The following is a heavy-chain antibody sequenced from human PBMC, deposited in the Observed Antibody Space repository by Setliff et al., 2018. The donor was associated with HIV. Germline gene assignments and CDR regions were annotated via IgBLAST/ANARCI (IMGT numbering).Heavy chain of an antibody. CDR1: GGSISSYY. V-gene: IGHV4-59*12. CDR3: AREAGHGSSLYYFDY. D-gene: IGHD6-13*01. Sequence: SETLSLTCTVSGGSISSYYWSWTRQPPGKGLEWIGYIDYSGSTKYNPSLKSRVTISVDTSKNQFSLKLSSVTAADTAVYYCAREAGHGSSLYYFDYWGQGTLVTVSS. J-gene: IGHJ4*02. CDR2: IDYSGST.